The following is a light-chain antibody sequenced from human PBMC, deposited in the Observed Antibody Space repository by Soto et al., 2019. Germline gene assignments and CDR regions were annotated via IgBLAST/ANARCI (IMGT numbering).Light chain of an antibody. CDR2: LNSDGSH. V-gene: IGLV4-69*01. J-gene: IGLJ2*01. CDR1: SGHSNYA. Sequence: QLVLTQSPSASASLGASVKLTCTLSSGHSNYAIAWHQQQPEKGPRYLMKLNSDGSHSKGDGIPDRFSGSISGAERYLTISSLQSEDEADYYCQIWDTGTVVFGGGTKLTVL. CDR3: QIWDTGTVV.